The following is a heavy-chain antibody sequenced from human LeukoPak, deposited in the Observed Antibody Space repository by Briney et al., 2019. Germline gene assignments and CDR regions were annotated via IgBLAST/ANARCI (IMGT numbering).Heavy chain of an antibody. D-gene: IGHD3-10*01. J-gene: IGHJ4*02. CDR2: ISYDGSNK. CDR3: ARDSGFSGAQRGEF. CDR1: GFTFSNYA. Sequence: GGSLRLSCAASGFTFSNYAIHWVRRPPGKGLEWVAVISYDGSNKFYADSVKGRFTISRDNSKNSLYLQMNSLRADDTAVYYCARDSGFSGAQRGEFWGQGTLVTVSS. V-gene: IGHV3-30*04.